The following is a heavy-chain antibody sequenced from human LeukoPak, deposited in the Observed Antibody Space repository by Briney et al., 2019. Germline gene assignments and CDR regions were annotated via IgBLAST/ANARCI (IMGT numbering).Heavy chain of an antibody. Sequence: GASVKVSCKASGYTFTSYGISWVRQAPGQGLEWMGWISAYNGNTNYAQKLQGRVTMTRNTSISTAYMELSSLRSEDTAVYYCARGGPHPIITMVQTYYYYGMDVWGQGTTVTVSS. V-gene: IGHV1-18*01. CDR3: ARGGPHPIITMVQTYYYYGMDV. CDR1: GYTFTSYG. CDR2: ISAYNGNT. D-gene: IGHD3-10*01. J-gene: IGHJ6*02.